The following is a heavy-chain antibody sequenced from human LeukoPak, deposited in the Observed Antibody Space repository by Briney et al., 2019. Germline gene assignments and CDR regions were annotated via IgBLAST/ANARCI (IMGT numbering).Heavy chain of an antibody. CDR3: ARVAAAGYFDY. V-gene: IGHV4-59*12. CDR1: GGSISSYY. J-gene: IGHJ4*02. Sequence: TSETLSLTCTVSGGSISSYYWSWIRQPPGKGLEWIGYIYYSGSTNYNPSLKSRVTISVDTSKNQFSLKLSSVTAADTAVYYCARVAAAGYFDYWGQGTLVTVSS. D-gene: IGHD6-13*01. CDR2: IYYSGST.